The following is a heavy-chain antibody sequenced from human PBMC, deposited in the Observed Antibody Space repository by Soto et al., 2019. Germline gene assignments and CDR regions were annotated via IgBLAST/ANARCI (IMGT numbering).Heavy chain of an antibody. CDR2: ISYDGSNK. J-gene: IGHJ4*02. Sequence: QVPLVESGGGVVQPGRSLRLSCAASGFTFSSYAMHWVRQAPGKGLEWVAVISYDGSNKYYADSVKGRFTISRDNSKNTLHLQMNSLRAEDTAVYYCARDRRPIGVVISSLDYWGQGTLVTVSS. CDR1: GFTFSSYA. CDR3: ARDRRPIGVVISSLDY. V-gene: IGHV3-30-3*01. D-gene: IGHD3-3*01.